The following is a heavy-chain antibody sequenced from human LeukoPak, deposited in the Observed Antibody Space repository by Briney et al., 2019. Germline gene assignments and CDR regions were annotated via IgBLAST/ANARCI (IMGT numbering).Heavy chain of an antibody. V-gene: IGHV3-48*03. CDR1: GFTFSSYE. Sequence: GGSLRLSCAASGFTFSSYEMNWVRQAPGKGLEWVSYINPGGTTIYYADSVKGRFTISRDNAKNSLYLQMNTLGDGAPAFYYGGRDSTVTTSFDYWGQGTLVTVSS. J-gene: IGHJ4*02. CDR3: GRDSTVTTSFDY. D-gene: IGHD4-17*01. CDR2: INPGGTTI.